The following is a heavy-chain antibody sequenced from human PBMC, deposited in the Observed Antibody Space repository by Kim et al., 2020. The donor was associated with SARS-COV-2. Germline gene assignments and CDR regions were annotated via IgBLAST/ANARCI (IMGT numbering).Heavy chain of an antibody. V-gene: IGHV3-49*04. CDR3: TRAGGNWFEP. CDR1: GFTFGDYA. CDR2: IRSNAYGGTT. D-gene: IGHD3-10*01. J-gene: IGHJ5*02. Sequence: GGSLRLSCTASGFTFGDYAMSWVRQAPGKGLEWVGFIRSNAYGGTTEYAASVKGRFTITRDDSKSIAYLRMNSLKTEDTAVFYCTRAGGNWFEPWGQGTLVTVS.